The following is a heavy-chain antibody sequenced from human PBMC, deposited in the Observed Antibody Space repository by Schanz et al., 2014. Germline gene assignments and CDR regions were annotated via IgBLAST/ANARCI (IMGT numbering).Heavy chain of an antibody. D-gene: IGHD3-10*01. J-gene: IGHJ3*02. CDR3: AKGRFGELSAFDI. CDR2: ISGSGGST. CDR1: GFTFSSYA. V-gene: IGHV3-23*01. Sequence: EVQLLESGGGLVQPGGSLRLSCAASGFTFSSYAMSWVRQAPGKGLEWVLAISGSGGSTYYADSVKGRFTISRDNSKNTLYLQMNSLRAEDTAVYYCAKGRFGELSAFDIWGQGTMVTVSS.